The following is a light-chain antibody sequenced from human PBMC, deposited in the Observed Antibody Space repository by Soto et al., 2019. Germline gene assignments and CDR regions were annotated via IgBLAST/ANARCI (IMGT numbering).Light chain of an antibody. V-gene: IGKV3-20*01. CDR3: QQYGSSP. J-gene: IGKJ4*01. Sequence: LSRSPDTLALSTGKECTSRCRGSKSVSSNYLGWYQQKPGQAPRLLIYDASSRATGIPDRFSGSGSGTDFTLTISRLEPEDFAVYYCQQYGSSPFGGGTKVDIK. CDR1: KSVSSNY. CDR2: DAS.